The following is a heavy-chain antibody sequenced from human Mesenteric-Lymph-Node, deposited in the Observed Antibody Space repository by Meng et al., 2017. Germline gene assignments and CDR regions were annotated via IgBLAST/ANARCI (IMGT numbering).Heavy chain of an antibody. Sequence: VRLVESGGGGFQPGRSLRLSCAASGFTFSSYSMNWVRQAPGKGLEWVSSISSSSSYIYYADSVKGRFTISRDNSKNTLYLQMNSLRAEDTAVYYCAKDLRGVVVYWGQGTLVTVSS. CDR2: ISSSSSYI. V-gene: IGHV3-21*04. CDR1: GFTFSSYS. CDR3: AKDLRGVVVY. D-gene: IGHD2-15*01. J-gene: IGHJ4*02.